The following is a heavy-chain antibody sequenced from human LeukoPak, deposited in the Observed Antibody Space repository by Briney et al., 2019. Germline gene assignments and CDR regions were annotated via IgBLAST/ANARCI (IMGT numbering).Heavy chain of an antibody. D-gene: IGHD3-10*01. V-gene: IGHV4-34*01. CDR1: GGSLSGYY. Sequence: SETLSLTCAVYGGSLSGYYWSWIRQPPGKGLEWIGEINHSGSTNYNPSLKSRVTISVDTSKNQFSLKLSSVTAADTAVYYCAGGYYNNLDYWGQGTLVTVSS. CDR2: INHSGST. J-gene: IGHJ4*02. CDR3: AGGYYNNLDY.